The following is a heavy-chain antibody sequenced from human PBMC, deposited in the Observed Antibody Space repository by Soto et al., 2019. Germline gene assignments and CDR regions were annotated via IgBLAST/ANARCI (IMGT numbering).Heavy chain of an antibody. J-gene: IGHJ4*02. D-gene: IGHD3-22*01. CDR3: AREIFVYDSTSDFDY. CDR2: TYYRSKWYN. CDR1: GDSVSSNSAA. Sequence: QVQLQQSGPGLVTPSQPLSLTCAISGDSVSSNSAAWNWVRQSPSRGLEWLGRTYYRSKWYNDYLVSVKSRITITPYTTKNQVSMNLVSVPPKDMAVYYCAREIFVYDSTSDFDYWCQGTLVTVSS. V-gene: IGHV6-1*01.